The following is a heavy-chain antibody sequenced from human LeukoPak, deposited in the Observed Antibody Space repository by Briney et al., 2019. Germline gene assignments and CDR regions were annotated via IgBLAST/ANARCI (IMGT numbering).Heavy chain of an antibody. Sequence: ASVKVSCKASGYTFTSYDIHWARQATGQGLEWMGWMNPNNGNTGDAQKFQGRVTMTRDPSISTAYMELSGLRSEDTGVYFCARALAGTAELDVWGKGTTVTVSS. CDR1: GYTFTSYD. CDR3: ARALAGTAELDV. D-gene: IGHD1-1*01. V-gene: IGHV1-8*01. CDR2: MNPNNGNT. J-gene: IGHJ6*04.